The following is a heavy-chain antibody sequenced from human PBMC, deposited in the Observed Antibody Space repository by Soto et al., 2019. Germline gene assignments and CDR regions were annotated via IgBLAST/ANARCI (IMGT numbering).Heavy chain of an antibody. CDR1: GGSISSYY. J-gene: IGHJ5*02. V-gene: IGHV4-59*01. CDR2: IYYSGST. D-gene: IGHD3-9*01. Sequence: SETLSLTCTVSGGSISSYYWSWIRQPPGKGLEWIGYIYYSGSTNYNPSLKSRVTMSVDTSKNQFSLKLSSVTAADTAVYYCARDRLANWFDPWGQGTLVTVSS. CDR3: ARDRLANWFDP.